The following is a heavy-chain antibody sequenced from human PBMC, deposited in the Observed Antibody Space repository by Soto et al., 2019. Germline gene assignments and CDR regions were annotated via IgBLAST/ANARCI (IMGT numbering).Heavy chain of an antibody. D-gene: IGHD5-12*01. CDR3: ARGRIDGYNSDAFDI. CDR1: GYTFTSYA. Sequence: QVQLVQSGAEVKKPGASVKVSCKASGYTFTSYAMHWVRQAPGQRLEWMGWINAGNGNTKYSQKFQDGVTISRDTSASKAYMELSSLRSEDKAVYFCARGRIDGYNSDAFDILGQGTMVTVSS. J-gene: IGHJ3*02. V-gene: IGHV1-3*01. CDR2: INAGNGNT.